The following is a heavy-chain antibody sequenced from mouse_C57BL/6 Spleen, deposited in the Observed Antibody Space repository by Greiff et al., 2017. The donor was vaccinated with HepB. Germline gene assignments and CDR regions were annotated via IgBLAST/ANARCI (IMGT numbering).Heavy chain of an antibody. CDR3: ARQITTVVERDFDY. Sequence: DVMLVESGGGLVQPGGSLKLSCAASGFTFSDYYMYWVRQTPEKRLEWVAYISNGGGSTYYPDPVKGRFTISRDNAKNTLYLQMSSLKSEDTAMYYCARQITTVVERDFDYWGQGTTLTVSS. D-gene: IGHD1-1*01. V-gene: IGHV5-12*01. J-gene: IGHJ2*01. CDR2: ISNGGGST. CDR1: GFTFSDYY.